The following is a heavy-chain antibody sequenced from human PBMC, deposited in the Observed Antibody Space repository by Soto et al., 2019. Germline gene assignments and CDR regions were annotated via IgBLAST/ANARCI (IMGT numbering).Heavy chain of an antibody. Sequence: SQTLSLTCAISGDSVSSNSAAWSWIRQSPSRGLEWLGRTYYRSKWDNDYAASVKSRITINPDTSKNQFSLQLNSVTPEDTAVYYCARVKVSWSPTMTYYYYMDVWGKGTTVTVSS. CDR3: ARVKVSWSPTMTYYYYMDV. V-gene: IGHV6-1*01. CDR2: TYYRSKWDN. D-gene: IGHD3-22*01. CDR1: GDSVSSNSAA. J-gene: IGHJ6*03.